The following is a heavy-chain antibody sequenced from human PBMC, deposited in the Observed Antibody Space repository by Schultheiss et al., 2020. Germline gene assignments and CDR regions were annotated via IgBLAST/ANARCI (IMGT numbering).Heavy chain of an antibody. D-gene: IGHD3-10*01. CDR2: ISGSGGTT. Sequence: GSLRLSCAASGFSFSSYAMSWVRQAPGKGLEWVTTISGSGGTTYYADSVKGRFTISRDNSKNTLYLQMDRLRAEDTAIYYCAKEFGNGFDYWGQGTLVTVSS. CDR1: GFSFSSYA. CDR3: AKEFGNGFDY. J-gene: IGHJ4*02. V-gene: IGHV3-23*01.